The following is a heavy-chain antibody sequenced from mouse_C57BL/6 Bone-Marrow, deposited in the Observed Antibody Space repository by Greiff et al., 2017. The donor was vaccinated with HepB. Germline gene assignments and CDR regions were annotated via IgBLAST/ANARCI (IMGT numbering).Heavy chain of an antibody. CDR2: INPNNGGT. V-gene: IGHV1-26*01. Sequence: EVQLQQSGPELVKPGASVKISCKASGYTFTDYYMNWVKQSHGKSLEWIGDINPNNGGTSYNQKFKGKATLTVDKSSSTAYMELRSLTSEDSAVYYCAGDGYLAWFAYWGQGTLVTVSA. CDR1: GYTFTDYY. D-gene: IGHD2-3*01. CDR3: AGDGYLAWFAY. J-gene: IGHJ3*01.